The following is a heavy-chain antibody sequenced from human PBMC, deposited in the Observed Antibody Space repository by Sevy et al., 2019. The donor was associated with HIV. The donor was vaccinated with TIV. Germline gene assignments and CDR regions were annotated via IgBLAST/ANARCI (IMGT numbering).Heavy chain of an antibody. CDR1: GFTFSGSA. Sequence: GGSLRLSCAASGFTFSGSAMHWVRQASGKGLEWVGRIRSKANSYATAYAASVKGRFTISRDDSKNTAYLQMNSLKTEDTAVYYCTGRCSGCLSDYWGQGTLVTVSS. V-gene: IGHV3-73*01. J-gene: IGHJ4*02. CDR3: TGRCSGCLSDY. CDR2: IRSKANSYAT. D-gene: IGHD6-19*01.